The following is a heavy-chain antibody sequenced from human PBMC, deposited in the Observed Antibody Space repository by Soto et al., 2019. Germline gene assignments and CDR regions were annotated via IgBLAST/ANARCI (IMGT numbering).Heavy chain of an antibody. CDR1: GYTFTSYA. Sequence: QVQLVQSGAEEKKPGASVKVSCKASGYTFTSYAMHWVRQAPGQRLEWMGWINGGNGSTKYSQKFQGRVTITRDTSASTAYMELSSLRSEDTAVYYCARVSGWYHLDYWGQGTLVTVSS. J-gene: IGHJ4*02. CDR3: ARVSGWYHLDY. V-gene: IGHV1-3*05. D-gene: IGHD6-19*01. CDR2: INGGNGST.